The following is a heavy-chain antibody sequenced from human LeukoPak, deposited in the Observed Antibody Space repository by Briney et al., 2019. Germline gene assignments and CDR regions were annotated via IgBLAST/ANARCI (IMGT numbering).Heavy chain of an antibody. CDR3: ARQLGYYFDY. CDR2: IYYSGST. D-gene: IGHD1-1*01. V-gene: IGHV4-59*01. Sequence: KPSETLSLTCTVSGGSISSYYWSWSRQPPGKGVEWIGYIYYSGSTNYNPSLKSRVTISVDTSKNQSSLKLSSVTAADTAVYYCARQLGYYFDYWGQGTLVTVSS. CDR1: GGSISSYY. J-gene: IGHJ4*02.